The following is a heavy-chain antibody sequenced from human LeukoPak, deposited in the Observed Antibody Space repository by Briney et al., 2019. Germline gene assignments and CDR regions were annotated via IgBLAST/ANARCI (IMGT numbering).Heavy chain of an antibody. J-gene: IGHJ4*02. D-gene: IGHD2-15*01. CDR3: ARACSGGSCYSTQDY. CDR2: IWYDGSNK. V-gene: IGHV3-33*01. CDR1: GFTFSSYG. Sequence: GGSLRLSCAASGFTFSSYGMHWVRQAPGKGLEWVAVIWYDGSNKYYADSVKGRFTISRDNSKNTLYLQMNSLRAEDTAVYYCARACSGGSCYSTQDYWGQGSWSPSPQ.